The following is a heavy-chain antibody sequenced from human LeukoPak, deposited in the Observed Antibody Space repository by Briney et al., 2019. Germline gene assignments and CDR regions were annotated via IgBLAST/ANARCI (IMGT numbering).Heavy chain of an antibody. D-gene: IGHD3-16*01. J-gene: IGHJ4*02. CDR2: IKSSNT. CDR3: ARVPDWTYVPDY. Sequence: SETLSLTCTVSGGSISSDRFYWTWVRQPAGKGLEWIGRIKSSNTNYNPSLKSRVSISLDTSTNQFSLKLSSLTAADTTVYYCARVPDWTYVPDYWGQGTLVTVSS. CDR1: GGSISSDRFY. V-gene: IGHV4-61*02.